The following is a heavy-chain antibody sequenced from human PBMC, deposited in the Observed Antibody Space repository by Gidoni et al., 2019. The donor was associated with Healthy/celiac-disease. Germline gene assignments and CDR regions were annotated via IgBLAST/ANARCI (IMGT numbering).Heavy chain of an antibody. J-gene: IGHJ6*02. Sequence: EVQLVESGGGLVQPGGSLRLSCAASGFTGSSNYISWVRQAPGKGLEWVSVIYSGGSTYYADSVKGRFTISRDNSKNTLYLQMNSLRAEDTAVYYCARDKVVVVPAASPYYYGMDVWGQGTTVTVSS. CDR2: IYSGGST. D-gene: IGHD2-2*01. CDR1: GFTGSSNY. V-gene: IGHV3-66*02. CDR3: ARDKVVVVPAASPYYYGMDV.